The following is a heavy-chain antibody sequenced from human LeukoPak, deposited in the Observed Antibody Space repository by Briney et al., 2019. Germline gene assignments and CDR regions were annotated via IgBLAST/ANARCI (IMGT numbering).Heavy chain of an antibody. CDR2: ITNGAAGT. J-gene: IGHJ6*03. Sequence: GGSLRLSCAASGFTFSNYAMTWVRQAPGQGLEWVSTITNGAAGTFYADSVKGRFTISRDNSKNTLYLQMNSLRAEDTAVYYCAKDQGGRFSYYYMDVWGKGTTVTVSS. CDR1: GFTFSNYA. V-gene: IGHV3-23*01. D-gene: IGHD3-3*01. CDR3: AKDQGGRFSYYYMDV.